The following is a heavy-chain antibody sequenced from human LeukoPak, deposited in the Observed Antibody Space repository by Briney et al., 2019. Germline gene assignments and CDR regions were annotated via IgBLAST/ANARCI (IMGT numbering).Heavy chain of an antibody. J-gene: IGHJ6*02. CDR1: GFTFSSYG. CDR2: IRYDGSNK. CDR3: ARERSSITMLPWGMDV. Sequence: GGSLRLSCAASGFTFSSYGMHWVRQAPGKGLEWVAFIRYDGSNKYYADSVKGRFTISRDNSKNTLYLQMNSLRAEDTAVYYCARERSSITMLPWGMDVWGQGTTVTVSS. D-gene: IGHD3-10*02. V-gene: IGHV3-30*02.